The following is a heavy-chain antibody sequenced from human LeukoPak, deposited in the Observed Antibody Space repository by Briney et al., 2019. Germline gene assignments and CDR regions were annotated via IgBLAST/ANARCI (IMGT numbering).Heavy chain of an antibody. CDR3: ARDRDDYGHYYFDY. J-gene: IGHJ4*02. Sequence: SQTLSLTCAVSGDRFSSKNVAWNWIRQSPSRGLEWLGRRYYRSKWYNDYAVSVKSRITITPDTYKTQFSMPLNYVTPEDTDVYHCARDRDDYGHYYFDYWGQGTLVTVSS. CDR1: GDRFSSKNVA. V-gene: IGHV6-1*01. D-gene: IGHD4-17*01. CDR2: RYYRSKWYN.